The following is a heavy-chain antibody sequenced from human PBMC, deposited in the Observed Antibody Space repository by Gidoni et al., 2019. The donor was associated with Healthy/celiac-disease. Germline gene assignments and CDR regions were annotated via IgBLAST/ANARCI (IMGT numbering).Heavy chain of an antibody. CDR1: GLTFRSYA. CDR3: AKHPPGQQLVLFDY. D-gene: IGHD6-13*01. Sequence: EVQLLESGGGLVQPGGYLRLYWDAAGLTFRSYAMGWVRQAPGKGVEWVSAISGSGVSTYYADSVKGRFTISRDNSKNTLYLPMNSLRAEDTAVYYCAKHPPGQQLVLFDYWGQGTLVTVSS. CDR2: ISGSGVST. V-gene: IGHV3-23*01. J-gene: IGHJ4*02.